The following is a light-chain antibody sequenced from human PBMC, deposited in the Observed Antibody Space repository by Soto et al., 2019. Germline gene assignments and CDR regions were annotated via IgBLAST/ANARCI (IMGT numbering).Light chain of an antibody. Sequence: QSVLTQPPSASGTPGQRVTISCYGSSSNIGTNPVQWYLQLPGTAPKLLIYSDNERPSGVPDRFSGSKSGTSASLAISGLQPGDEADYHCATWDDGLYGPVFGGGTTLTVL. CDR2: SDN. CDR1: SSNIGTNP. CDR3: ATWDDGLYGPV. V-gene: IGLV1-44*01. J-gene: IGLJ2*01.